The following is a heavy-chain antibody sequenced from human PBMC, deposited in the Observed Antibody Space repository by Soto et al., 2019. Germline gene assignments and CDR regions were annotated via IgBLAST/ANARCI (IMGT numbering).Heavy chain of an antibody. D-gene: IGHD6-13*01. J-gene: IGHJ5*02. CDR2: FDPEDGET. Sequence: ASVKVSCKVSGYTLTELSMHWVRQAPGKGLEWMGGFDPEDGETIYAQKFQGRVTMTEDTSTDTAYMELSSLRSEDTAVYYCATTQSPGIAAAGTIYNWFDPWGQGTLVTVSS. CDR3: ATTQSPGIAAAGTIYNWFDP. CDR1: GYTLTELS. V-gene: IGHV1-24*01.